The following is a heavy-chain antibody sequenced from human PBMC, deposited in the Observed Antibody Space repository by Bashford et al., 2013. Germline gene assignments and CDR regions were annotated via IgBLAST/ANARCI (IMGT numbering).Heavy chain of an antibody. CDR2: IIPILGIA. V-gene: IGHV1-69*04. J-gene: IGHJ4*02. Sequence: VASVKVSCKASGGTFSSYAISWVRQAPGQGLEWMGRIIPILGIANYAQKFQGRVTITADKSTSTAYMELSSLRSEDTAVYYCAREREGIVATIYFDYWGQGTQVTVSS. CDR1: GGTFSSYA. D-gene: IGHD5-12*01. CDR3: AREREGIVATIYFDY.